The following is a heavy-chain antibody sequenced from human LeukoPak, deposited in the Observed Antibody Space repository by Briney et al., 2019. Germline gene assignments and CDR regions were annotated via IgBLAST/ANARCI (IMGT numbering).Heavy chain of an antibody. D-gene: IGHD6-13*01. CDR1: GGSFSGYY. V-gene: IGHV4-34*01. J-gene: IGHJ6*02. CDR3: ARGYSSWPNYYYGMDV. Sequence: SETLSLTCADYGGSFSGYYWSWIRQPPGKGLEWIGEINHSGGTNYNPSLKSRVTISVDTSKNQFSLKLSSVTAADTAVYYCARGYSSWPNYYYGMDVWGQGTTVTVSS. CDR2: INHSGGT.